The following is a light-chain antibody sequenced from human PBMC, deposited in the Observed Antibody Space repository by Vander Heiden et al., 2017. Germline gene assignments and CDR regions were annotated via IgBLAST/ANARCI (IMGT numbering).Light chain of an antibody. CDR3: AAWDDSLSGWV. CDR2: SNN. CDR1: TSYTGSNY. V-gene: IGLV1-47*02. Sequence: QSVLTMPPSASDTAGQTVTLFCSGPTSYTGSNYEYWYQQLPGTAPKLLIYSNNQRPSGIPDRFSGSKSGTSASLAISGLRSEDEADYYCAAWDDSLSGWVFGGGTKLTVL. J-gene: IGLJ3*02.